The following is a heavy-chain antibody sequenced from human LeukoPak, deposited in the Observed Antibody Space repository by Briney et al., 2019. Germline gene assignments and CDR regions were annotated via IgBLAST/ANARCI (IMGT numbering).Heavy chain of an antibody. Sequence: SVKVSCKASGGTFSSYAISWVRQAPGQGLEWMGGIIPIFGTANYAQKFQGRVTITADKSTSTAYMELSSLRSEDTAVYYCARPTETDGWKGFDPWGQGTLVTVSS. J-gene: IGHJ5*02. CDR2: IIPIFGTA. V-gene: IGHV1-69*06. CDR3: ARPTETDGWKGFDP. D-gene: IGHD1-1*01. CDR1: GGTFSSYA.